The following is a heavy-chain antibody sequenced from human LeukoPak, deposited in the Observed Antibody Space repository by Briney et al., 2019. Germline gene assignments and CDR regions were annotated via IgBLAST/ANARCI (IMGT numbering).Heavy chain of an antibody. CDR1: GDSISSSSYY. CDR3: ARTRPGYYYYMDV. J-gene: IGHJ6*03. Sequence: SETLSLTCTVSGDSISSSSYYWGWIRQPPGKGLESIGNIYYRGSTYYNPSLKSRVTMSVDTSKNQFSLKLSSVTAADTAVYYCARTRPGYYYYMDVWGKGTTVTVSS. V-gene: IGHV4-39*07. CDR2: IYYRGST.